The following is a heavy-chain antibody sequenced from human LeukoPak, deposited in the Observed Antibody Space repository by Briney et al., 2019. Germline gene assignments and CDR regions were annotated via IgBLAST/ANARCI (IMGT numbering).Heavy chain of an antibody. V-gene: IGHV4-59*01. CDR1: GGSISSYY. J-gene: IGHJ4*02. CDR3: ARGRGYYGPYYFDY. CDR2: IYYSGST. D-gene: IGHD3-10*01. Sequence: PSETLSLTCTVSGGSISSYYWSWIRQPPGKGLEWIGYIYYSGSTNYNPSLKSRVTISVDTSKNQFSLKLSSVTAADTAVYYCARGRGYYGPYYFDYWGQGTLVTVA.